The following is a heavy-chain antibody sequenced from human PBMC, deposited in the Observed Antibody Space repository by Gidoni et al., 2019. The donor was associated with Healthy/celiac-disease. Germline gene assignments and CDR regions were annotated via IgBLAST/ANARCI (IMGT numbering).Heavy chain of an antibody. Sequence: EVRLLVSGGGWVQPRGALLLSCAAAGFTFSSYDMSWVRQAPGKGLAWVSAISGRGGSTYYEDSVKCRFTNTRDNSKNTLYLQMNSLRAEDTAVYYCAKTFGDAFDIWGQGTMVTVSS. V-gene: IGHV3-23*01. J-gene: IGHJ3*02. D-gene: IGHD3-10*01. CDR3: AKTFGDAFDI. CDR1: GFTFSSYD. CDR2: ISGRGGST.